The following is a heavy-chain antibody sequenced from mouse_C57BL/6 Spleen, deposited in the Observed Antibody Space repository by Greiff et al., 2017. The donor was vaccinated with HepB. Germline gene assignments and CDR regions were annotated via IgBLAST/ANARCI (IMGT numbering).Heavy chain of an antibody. Sequence: VPLQQPGAELVKPGASVKLSCKASGYTFTSYWMHWVKQRPGQGLVWIGMIHPNSGSTNYNEKFKSKATLTVDKSSSTAYMQLSSLTSEDSAVYYCARALPYPLDYWGQGTTLTVSS. CDR2: IHPNSGST. V-gene: IGHV1-64*01. J-gene: IGHJ2*01. CDR1: GYTFTSYW. CDR3: ARALPYPLDY.